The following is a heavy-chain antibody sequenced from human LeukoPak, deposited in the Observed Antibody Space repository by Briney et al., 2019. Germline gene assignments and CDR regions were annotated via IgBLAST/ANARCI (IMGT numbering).Heavy chain of an antibody. V-gene: IGHV3-30*04. Sequence: GSLRLSCAASGFTFSSYAMHWVRQAPGKGLEWVAVISYDGSNKYYADSVKGRFTISRDNSKNTLYLQMNSLRAEDTAVYYCARTTTVVTTFDYWGQGTLVTVSS. D-gene: IGHD4-23*01. CDR1: GFTFSSYA. J-gene: IGHJ4*02. CDR3: ARTTTVVTTFDY. CDR2: ISYDGSNK.